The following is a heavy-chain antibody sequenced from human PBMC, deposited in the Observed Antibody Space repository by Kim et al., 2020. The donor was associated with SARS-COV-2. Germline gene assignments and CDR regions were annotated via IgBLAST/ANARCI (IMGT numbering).Heavy chain of an antibody. D-gene: IGHD3-16*01. CDR2: IYYSGST. J-gene: IGHJ3*02. CDR1: GGSISSYY. V-gene: IGHV4-59*01. CDR3: ARDRFGGSEGSNI. Sequence: SETLSLTCTVSGGSISSYYWSWIRQPPGKGLEWIGYIYYSGSTNYNPSLKSRVTISVDTSKNQFSLKLSSVTAADTAVYYCARDRFGGSEGSNIWGQGTMVTVSS.